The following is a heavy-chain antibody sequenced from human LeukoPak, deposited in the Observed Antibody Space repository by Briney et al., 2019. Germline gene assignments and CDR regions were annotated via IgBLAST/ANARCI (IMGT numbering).Heavy chain of an antibody. CDR3: AKGGYFAFDI. V-gene: IGHV3-23*01. J-gene: IGHJ3*02. D-gene: IGHD2-2*03. Sequence: GGFLRLSCAASGFTLSSYAMSWVRQAPGKGLEWVSSISASGGSTNYADSVKGRFTISRDNSKNTVYLQMNSLRAEDTAVYYCAKGGYFAFDIWGQGTMVTVSS. CDR2: ISASGGST. CDR1: GFTLSSYA.